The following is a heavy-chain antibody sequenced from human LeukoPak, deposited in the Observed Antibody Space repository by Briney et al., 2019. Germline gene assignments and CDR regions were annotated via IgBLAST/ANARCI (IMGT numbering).Heavy chain of an antibody. Sequence: GASVKVSCKASGYTFTSNGISWVRQAPGQGLEWMGIINPSGGSTSYAQKFQGRVTMTRDTSTSTVYMELSSLRSEDTAVYYCARGGHIVVVTAPEKMDVWGKGTTVTISS. J-gene: IGHJ6*04. CDR3: ARGGHIVVVTAPEKMDV. D-gene: IGHD2-21*02. CDR2: INPSGGST. V-gene: IGHV1-46*01. CDR1: GYTFTSNG.